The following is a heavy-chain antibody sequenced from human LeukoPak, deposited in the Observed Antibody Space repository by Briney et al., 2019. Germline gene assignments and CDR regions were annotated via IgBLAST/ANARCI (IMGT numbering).Heavy chain of an antibody. V-gene: IGHV4-59*08. D-gene: IGHD2-2*01. CDR2: IYNSEIT. J-gene: IGHJ4*02. CDR1: GGSISTYY. CDR3: ARPLGPYQLLSGIGY. Sequence: SETLSLTCTVSGGSISTYYWSWIRQPPGKGLEWIGHIYNSEITNYNPSLKSRVTISADTSKNQFSLKLSTVTAADTAVYYCARPLGPYQLLSGIGYWGQGTLVTVSS.